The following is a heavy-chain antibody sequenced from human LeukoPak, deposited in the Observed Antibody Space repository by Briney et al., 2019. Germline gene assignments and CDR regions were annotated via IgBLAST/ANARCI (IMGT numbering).Heavy chain of an antibody. Sequence: GGSLRLSCAASGFTFSSYEMNWVRQAPGKGLEWVSYISSSGSTIYYADSVKGRFTIFRDNAKNSLYLQMNSLRAEDTAVYYCAKDLSGYSYGQTIHYWGQGTLVTVSS. CDR1: GFTFSSYE. D-gene: IGHD5-18*01. CDR3: AKDLSGYSYGQTIHY. V-gene: IGHV3-48*03. CDR2: ISSSGSTI. J-gene: IGHJ4*02.